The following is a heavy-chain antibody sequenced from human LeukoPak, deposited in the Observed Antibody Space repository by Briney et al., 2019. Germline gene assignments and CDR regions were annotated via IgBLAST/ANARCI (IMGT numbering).Heavy chain of an antibody. CDR1: GFTFTNYA. V-gene: IGHV3-7*04. J-gene: IGHJ4*02. CDR3: ARGSSSRNVGNFDY. D-gene: IGHD3-10*01. CDR2: IKQDESEK. Sequence: GGSLRLSCAASGFTFTNYAMSWVRQAPGKGLEWVANIKQDESEKYYVDSVKGRFTISRDNAKNSLYLQMNSLRAEDTAVYYCARGSSSRNVGNFDYWGQGTLVTVSS.